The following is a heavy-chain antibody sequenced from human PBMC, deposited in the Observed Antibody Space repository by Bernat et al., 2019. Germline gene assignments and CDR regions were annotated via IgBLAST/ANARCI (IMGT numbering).Heavy chain of an antibody. CDR1: GFTVSSYS. Sequence: EVQLVESGGGLVKPGGSLRLLCAASGFTVSSYSMNWVRQAPGKGLEWVPSITSTSSYIYYANSVKGRFTISRDNAKNSRYLQMNGVSAGDTAVYYCARERSSSSHSDYWGQGTLVTVSS. J-gene: IGHJ4*02. D-gene: IGHD6-6*01. V-gene: IGHV3-21*01. CDR3: ARERSSSSHSDY. CDR2: ITSTSSYI.